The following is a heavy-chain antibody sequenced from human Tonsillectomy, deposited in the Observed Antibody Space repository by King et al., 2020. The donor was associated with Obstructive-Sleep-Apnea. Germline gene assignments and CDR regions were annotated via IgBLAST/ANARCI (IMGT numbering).Heavy chain of an antibody. CDR2: ISWNSGFI. J-gene: IGHJ4*02. CDR1: GFSFDIYA. CDR3: AKARASVNYYFDY. Sequence: VQLVESGGGLVQPGRSLRLSCAASGFSFDIYAMHWVRQAPGKGLEWVSGISWNSGFIDYADSVKGRFTISRDNAKKSLYLQMNSLRPEDTAFYYCAKARASVNYYFDYWGRGALVTVSS. V-gene: IGHV3-9*01. D-gene: IGHD5-24*01.